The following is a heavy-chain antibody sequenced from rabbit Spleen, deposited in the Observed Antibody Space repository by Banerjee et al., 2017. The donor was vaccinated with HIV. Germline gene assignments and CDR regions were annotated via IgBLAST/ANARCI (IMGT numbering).Heavy chain of an antibody. Sequence: QEQLEESGGDLVKPGASLTLTCTASGVSFSTNSYMCWVRQAPGKGLEWIACINTRSGNTVYASWAKGRFTISKTSSTTVTLQLTSLTAADTATYFCARSSTSNDQFNLWGQGTLVTVS. J-gene: IGHJ4*01. V-gene: IGHV1S45*01. CDR3: ARSSTSNDQFNL. D-gene: IGHD7-1*01. CDR2: INTRSGNT. CDR1: GVSFSTNSY.